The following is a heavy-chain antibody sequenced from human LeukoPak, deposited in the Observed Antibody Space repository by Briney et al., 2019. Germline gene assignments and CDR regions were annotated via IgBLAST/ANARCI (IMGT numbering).Heavy chain of an antibody. CDR2: IDEDGSEK. D-gene: IGHD6-19*01. CDR3: ARDEVAALGY. Sequence: GGSLRLSCAASGFTFSSYEMNWVRQAPGKGLEWVANIDEDGSEKYYVDSVKGRFTISRDNSRNSVYLQLNSLRVEDTAVYYCARDEVAALGYWGQGTLVTVSS. J-gene: IGHJ4*02. V-gene: IGHV3-7*01. CDR1: GFTFSSYE.